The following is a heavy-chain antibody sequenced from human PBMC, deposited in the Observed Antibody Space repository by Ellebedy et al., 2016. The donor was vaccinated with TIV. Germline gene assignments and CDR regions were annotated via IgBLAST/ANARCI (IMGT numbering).Heavy chain of an antibody. V-gene: IGHV1-46*01. Sequence: AASVKVSCKPSGYTFTSYYMHWVRQAPGQGLEWMGMINPSGGSTTYALKFRGRVTMTKDTSTSTLNMELSSLRFEDTAVYYCARSLEWLPGDYWGQGTLVTVSS. D-gene: IGHD3-3*01. CDR1: GYTFTSYY. J-gene: IGHJ4*02. CDR3: ARSLEWLPGDY. CDR2: INPSGGST.